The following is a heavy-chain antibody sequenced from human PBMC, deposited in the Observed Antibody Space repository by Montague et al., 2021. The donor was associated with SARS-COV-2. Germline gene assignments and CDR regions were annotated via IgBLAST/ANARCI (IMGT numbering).Heavy chain of an antibody. CDR2: RYRDGAT. Sequence: SETLSLTCNVSGFSISSDYYWGWIRQPPGKGLEWLGGRYRDGATYYNPSLQRQVTILLDTSKNQFSLSLTSVTAADTAVYYCARSGVCIFDFSYFDCWGQGSLVTVSS. V-gene: IGHV4-38-2*02. D-gene: IGHD2-8*01. CDR1: GFSISSDYY. J-gene: IGHJ4*02. CDR3: ARSGVCIFDFSYFDC.